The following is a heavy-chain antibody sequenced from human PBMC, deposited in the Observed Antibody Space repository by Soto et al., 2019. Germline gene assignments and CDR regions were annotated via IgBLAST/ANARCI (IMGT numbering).Heavy chain of an antibody. J-gene: IGHJ5*01. CDR1: GGSISSGTYS. CDR3: ARHRTGYSSSWLDS. V-gene: IGHV4-39*01. CDR2: SYFTGNT. Sequence: QLQLQESGPGLVKPSETLSLTCTVSGGSISSGTYSWGWIRQPPGKGLEWIGNSYFTGNTHYNPSPSTPVTTSVDTSKSQFSLSLRSVTAADTAVYYCARHRTGYSSSWLDSWGQGTLVTVSS. D-gene: IGHD6-13*01.